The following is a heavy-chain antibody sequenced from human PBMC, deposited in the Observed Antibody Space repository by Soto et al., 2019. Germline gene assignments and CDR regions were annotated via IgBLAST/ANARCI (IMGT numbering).Heavy chain of an antibody. J-gene: IGHJ6*02. Sequence: SETLSLTCTVSGGSIISSSYYCIWIRQPPWKGLELIGSIYYSGSTYYNPSLKSRVTISVDTSKNQFSLKLSSVTAADTAVYYCARHGGYCSSTSCYTGGYYYYYGMDVWGQGTTVTVSS. V-gene: IGHV4-39*01. CDR1: GGSIISSSYY. D-gene: IGHD2-2*02. CDR2: IYYSGST. CDR3: ARHGGYCSSTSCYTGGYYYYYGMDV.